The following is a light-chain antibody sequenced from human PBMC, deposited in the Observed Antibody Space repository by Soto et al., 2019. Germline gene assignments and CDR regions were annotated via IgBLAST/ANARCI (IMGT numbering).Light chain of an antibody. CDR3: QHSYSTPIT. Sequence: DIQMTQSPSSLSASVGDRVTITCRASQSISSYLNWYQQKPGKAPKLLIYAASSLQSGVPSRFSGSGSGTDFTLTISSLQPEDFATYYCQHSYSTPITFGKGTRLEIK. J-gene: IGKJ5*01. CDR1: QSISSY. CDR2: AAS. V-gene: IGKV1-39*01.